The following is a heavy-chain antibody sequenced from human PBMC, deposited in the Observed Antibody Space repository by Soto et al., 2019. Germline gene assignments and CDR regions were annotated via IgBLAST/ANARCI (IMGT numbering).Heavy chain of an antibody. CDR1: GYTFASYG. J-gene: IGHJ4*02. Sequence: ASVKVSCKAFGYTFASYGVSWVRQAPGQGLEWMGWTSAYNGDIKYAQKFQGRVTMTTDTATSTAYMELRNLRSADTAVYYCARVMDQQGTRPDFDDWGQGTLVTVSS. V-gene: IGHV1-18*01. D-gene: IGHD6-13*01. CDR2: TSAYNGDI. CDR3: ARVMDQQGTRPDFDD.